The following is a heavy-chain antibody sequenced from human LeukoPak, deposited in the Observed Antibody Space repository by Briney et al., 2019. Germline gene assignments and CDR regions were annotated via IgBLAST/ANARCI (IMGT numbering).Heavy chain of an antibody. D-gene: IGHD5-18*01. CDR1: GFTFSSYE. CDR3: ARVGDTAMVFDY. V-gene: IGHV3-48*03. CDR2: ISSSGSTI. Sequence: GGSLRLSCAASGFTFSSYEMNWVRQAPGKGLEWVSYISSSGSTIYYADSVKGRFTISRDNAKNSLYLQMNSLRAEDTAVYYCARVGDTAMVFDYWGQGTLVTVSS. J-gene: IGHJ4*02.